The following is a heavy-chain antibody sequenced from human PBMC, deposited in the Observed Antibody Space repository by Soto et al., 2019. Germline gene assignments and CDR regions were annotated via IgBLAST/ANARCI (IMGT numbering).Heavy chain of an antibody. D-gene: IGHD3-22*01. CDR3: ARSPYSSGYYYAIDY. J-gene: IGHJ4*02. V-gene: IGHV1-69*04. CDR1: GYTFINYG. CDR2: FNPILSMS. Sequence: SVKVSCKASGYTFINYGISWVRQAPGLGLEWMGRFNPILSMSNSALRFQGRVTITADTSTSTAYMDLSSLRSEDTAVYYCARSPYSSGYYYAIDYWGQGTQVTVSS.